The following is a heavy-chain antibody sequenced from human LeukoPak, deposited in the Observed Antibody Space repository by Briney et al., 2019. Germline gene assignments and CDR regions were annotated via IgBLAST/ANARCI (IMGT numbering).Heavy chain of an antibody. J-gene: IGHJ4*02. Sequence: GGSLRLSCAASGFTFSTYAMTWVRQAPGQGLDWVSLITGSGTSTHYADSVKGRFTISRDSSKNTLYLQMNSMRAEDTAVYYCAKGVVGVTAMNYFDYWGQGTLVTVSS. CDR2: ITGSGTST. CDR3: AKGVVGVTAMNYFDY. V-gene: IGHV3-23*01. CDR1: GFTFSTYA. D-gene: IGHD2-21*02.